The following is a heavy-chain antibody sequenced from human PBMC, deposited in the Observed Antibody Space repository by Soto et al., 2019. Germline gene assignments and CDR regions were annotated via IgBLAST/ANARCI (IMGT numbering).Heavy chain of an antibody. Sequence: SETLSLTCTVSGGSISSGGYYWSWIRQHPGKGLEWIGYIYYSGSTYYNPSLKSRVTISVDTSKNQFSLKLSSVTAADTAVYYCARVRQYYDSSGYFYYYYGMDVWGQGTTVTVSS. CDR1: GGSISSGGYY. CDR3: ARVRQYYDSSGYFYYYYGMDV. J-gene: IGHJ6*02. CDR2: IYYSGST. D-gene: IGHD3-22*01. V-gene: IGHV4-31*03.